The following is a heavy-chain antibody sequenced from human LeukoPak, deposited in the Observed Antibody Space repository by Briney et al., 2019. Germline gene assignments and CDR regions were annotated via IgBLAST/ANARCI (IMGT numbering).Heavy chain of an antibody. CDR1: GFTFSSYG. V-gene: IGHV3-33*01. D-gene: IGHD3-10*01. J-gene: IGHJ6*04. CDR2: IWYDGSNK. Sequence: GGSLRLSCAASGFTFSSYGMHWVRQAPGKGLEWVAVIWYDGSNKDYADSVKGRFTISRDNSKNTLYLQMNSLRAEDTAVYYCARDVVRGVIYYYYGMDVWGKGTTVTVSS. CDR3: ARDVVRGVIYYYYGMDV.